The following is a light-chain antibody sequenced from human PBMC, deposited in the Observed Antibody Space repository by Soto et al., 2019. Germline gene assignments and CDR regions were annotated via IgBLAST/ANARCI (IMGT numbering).Light chain of an antibody. CDR3: EHDGSSPRYT. CDR1: QSVSSSY. CDR2: AAS. J-gene: IGKJ2*01. V-gene: IGKV3-20*01. Sequence: EIVLTQSPGTLSLSPGERATLSCRASQSVSSSYLAWYQQKPGQAPRLLLYAASSRATGIPARFSGSGSGTDFTLTISGQEPDAFAVYYCEHDGSSPRYTCSQRTKLEV.